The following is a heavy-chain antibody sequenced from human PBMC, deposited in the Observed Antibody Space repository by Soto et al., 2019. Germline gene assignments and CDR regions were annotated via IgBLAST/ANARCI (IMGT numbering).Heavy chain of an antibody. D-gene: IGHD6-13*01. J-gene: IGHJ4*02. Sequence: EVQLVESGGGLIQPGGSLRLSCAASGFTVSSNYMSWVRQAPGKGLEWVSVIYSGGSTYYADSVKGRFTISRDNSKNTLYLQMNSLRAEDTAVYYCARSPAPKYSSSWYNDYWGQGTLVTVSS. CDR1: GFTVSSNY. CDR2: IYSGGST. CDR3: ARSPAPKYSSSWYNDY. V-gene: IGHV3-53*01.